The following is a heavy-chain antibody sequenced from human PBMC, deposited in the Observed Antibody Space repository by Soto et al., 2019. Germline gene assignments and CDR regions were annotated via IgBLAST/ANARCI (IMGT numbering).Heavy chain of an antibody. CDR2: IYYSGST. J-gene: IGHJ5*02. CDR3: AREGRPSYSSSWNWFDP. Sequence: SETLSLTCTVSGGSISSYYWSWIRQPPGKGLEWIGYIYYSGSTNYNPSLKSRVTISVDTSKIQFSLKLSSVTAADTAVYYCAREGRPSYSSSWNWFDPWGQGTLVTVSS. CDR1: GGSISSYY. D-gene: IGHD6-13*01. V-gene: IGHV4-59*01.